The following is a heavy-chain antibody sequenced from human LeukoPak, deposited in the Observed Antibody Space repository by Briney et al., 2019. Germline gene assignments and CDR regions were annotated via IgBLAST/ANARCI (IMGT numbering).Heavy chain of an antibody. CDR3: ARDSRAYDSSGYYDLDY. CDR2: ISAYNGNT. V-gene: IGHV1-18*01. Sequence: ASVKVSCEASGYTFTSYGISWVRQAPGQGLEWMGWISAYNGNTNYAQKLQGRVTMTTDTSTSTAYMELRSLRSDDTAVYYCARDSRAYDSSGYYDLDYWGQGTLVTVSS. CDR1: GYTFTSYG. J-gene: IGHJ4*02. D-gene: IGHD3-22*01.